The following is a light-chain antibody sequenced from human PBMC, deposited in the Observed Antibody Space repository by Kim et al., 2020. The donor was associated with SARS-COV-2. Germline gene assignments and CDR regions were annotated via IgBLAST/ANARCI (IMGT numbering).Light chain of an antibody. CDR3: QQFNSFPK. J-gene: IGKJ1*01. V-gene: IGKV1-9*01. CDR2: AAS. CDR1: QSISNY. Sequence: SASVGDRVTITCRASQSISNYLAWYQQTPGKAPKLLIYAASTLQSGVPSRFSGSGSGTAFTLTISSLQPEDFATYFCQQFNSFPKFGQGTKVDIK.